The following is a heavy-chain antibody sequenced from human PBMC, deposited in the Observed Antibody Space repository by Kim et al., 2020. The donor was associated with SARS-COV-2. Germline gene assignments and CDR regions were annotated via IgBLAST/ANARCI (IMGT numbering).Heavy chain of an antibody. V-gene: IGHV3-33*01. CDR2: IWYDGSNK. J-gene: IGHJ3*02. CDR3: ARVQLERRLGDAFDI. Sequence: GGSLRLSCAASGFTFSSYGMHWVRQAPGKGLEWVAVIWYDGSNKYYADSVKGRFTISRDNSKNTLYLQMNSLRAEDTAVYYCARVQLERRLGDAFDIWGQGTMVTVSS. CDR1: GFTFSSYG. D-gene: IGHD1-1*01.